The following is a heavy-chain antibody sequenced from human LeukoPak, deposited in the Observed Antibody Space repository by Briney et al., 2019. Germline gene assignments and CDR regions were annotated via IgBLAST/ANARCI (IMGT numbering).Heavy chain of an antibody. CDR1: GFTFSSHG. CDR3: VRDRSPRWFDY. D-gene: IGHD4-23*01. J-gene: IGHJ4*02. Sequence: LGESLKISCAASGFTFSSHGMHWVRQAPGKGLEWVAVIWYDGSDEYYGDSVKGRFTISRDNSKNTLYLQMNSLRAEDTAVYYCVRDRSPRWFDYWGQGTPVSVSS. CDR2: IWYDGSDE. V-gene: IGHV3-33*01.